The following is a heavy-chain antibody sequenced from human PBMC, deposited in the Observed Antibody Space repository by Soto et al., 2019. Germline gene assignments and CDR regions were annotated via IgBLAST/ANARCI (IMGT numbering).Heavy chain of an antibody. CDR3: ARDVTAMEALYYYDT. Sequence: QLQLVQSGAAVKKPGSSVKVSCKASGGTLNTYTISWVRQAPGQGLEWMGSILPFLGSTNYAKKFQGRVTITADQSTSTMELSSLRSEDTAVYFCARDVTAMEALYYYDTWGQGSLVNVSS. D-gene: IGHD5-18*01. CDR2: ILPFLGST. V-gene: IGHV1-69*08. CDR1: GGTLNTYT. J-gene: IGHJ4*02.